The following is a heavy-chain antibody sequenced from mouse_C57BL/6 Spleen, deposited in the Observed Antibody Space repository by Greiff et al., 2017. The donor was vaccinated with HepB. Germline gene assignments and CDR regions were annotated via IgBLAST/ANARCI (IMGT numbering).Heavy chain of an antibody. J-gene: IGHJ1*03. V-gene: IGHV10-1*01. Sequence: EVQGVESGGGLVQPKGSLKLSCAASGFSFNTYAMNWVRQAPGKGLEWVARIRSKSNNYATYYADSVKDRFTISRDDSESMLYLQMNNLKTEDTAMYYCVRHGVEGYFDVWGTGTTVTVSS. CDR1: GFSFNTYA. CDR2: IRSKSNNYAT. CDR3: VRHGVEGYFDV.